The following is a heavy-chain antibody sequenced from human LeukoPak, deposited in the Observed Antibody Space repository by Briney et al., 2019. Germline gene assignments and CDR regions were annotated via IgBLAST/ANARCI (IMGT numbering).Heavy chain of an antibody. V-gene: IGHV3-23*01. D-gene: IGHD4-17*01. CDR1: GFSFSSYA. J-gene: IGHJ4*02. Sequence: GGSLRLSCAASGFSFSSYAMSWVRQAPGKGLEWVSAISGSGDSTYYPDSVKGRYTISRDNSKNTLYLQMNSLRAEDTAIYYCAKEKDSYGYFDYWGQGTLVTVSS. CDR2: ISGSGDST. CDR3: AKEKDSYGYFDY.